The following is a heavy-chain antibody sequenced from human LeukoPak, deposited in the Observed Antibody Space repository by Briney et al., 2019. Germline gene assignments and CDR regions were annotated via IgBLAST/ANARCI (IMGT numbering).Heavy chain of an antibody. V-gene: IGHV5-51*01. CDR2: IYPGDSDT. Sequence: GESLKISCQGSGYSFSTFWIGWVRPMPGKGLEWMGIIYPGDSDTRYSPSFQGQVTMSADKSINTAYLQWSSLKASDTAMYYCARLGPRSGFGDILFYWGQGTLVTVSS. CDR3: ARLGPRSGFGDILFY. D-gene: IGHD3-10*01. J-gene: IGHJ4*02. CDR1: GYSFSTFW.